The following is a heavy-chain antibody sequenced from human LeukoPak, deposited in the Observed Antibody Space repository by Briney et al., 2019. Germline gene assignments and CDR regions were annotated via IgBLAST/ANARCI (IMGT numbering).Heavy chain of an antibody. V-gene: IGHV1-18*01. J-gene: IGHJ4*02. Sequence: GASVKVSCKASGYTFTSYGISWVRQAPGQGLEWMGWISAYNGNTNYAQKLQGRVTMTTDTSTSTAYMELRSLRSDDTAVYYCARGSDHGIVGATEGEENDYWGQGTLVTVSS. D-gene: IGHD1-26*01. CDR3: ARGSDHGIVGATEGEENDY. CDR2: ISAYNGNT. CDR1: GYTFTSYG.